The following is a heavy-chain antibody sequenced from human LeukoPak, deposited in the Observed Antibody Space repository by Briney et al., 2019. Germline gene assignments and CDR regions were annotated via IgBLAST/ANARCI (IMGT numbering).Heavy chain of an antibody. Sequence: GGSLRLSCEVSGFTFTDYWMNWVRQAPGKGPEWVASIRQDGSEKTYVDSVKGRFTISRDNTKNSLSLQLNGLRAKDTAVYYCARDGTAAGLYFDLWGQGTLVTVSS. D-gene: IGHD6-13*01. V-gene: IGHV3-7*01. J-gene: IGHJ4*01. CDR3: ARDGTAAGLYFDL. CDR1: GFTFTDYW. CDR2: IRQDGSEK.